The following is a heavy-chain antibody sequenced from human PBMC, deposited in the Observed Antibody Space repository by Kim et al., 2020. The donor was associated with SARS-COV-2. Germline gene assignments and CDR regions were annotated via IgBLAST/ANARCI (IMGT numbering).Heavy chain of an antibody. CDR3: ATMGGGYRAFDI. Sequence: GGSLRLSCAASGFTFSSYAMHWVRQAPGKGLEWVVVISYDGSNKYYADSVKGRFTISRDNSKNTLYLQMNSLRAEDTAVYYCATMGGGYRAFDIWGQGTMVTVSS. D-gene: IGHD3-10*02. J-gene: IGHJ3*02. V-gene: IGHV3-30*04. CDR2: ISYDGSNK. CDR1: GFTFSSYA.